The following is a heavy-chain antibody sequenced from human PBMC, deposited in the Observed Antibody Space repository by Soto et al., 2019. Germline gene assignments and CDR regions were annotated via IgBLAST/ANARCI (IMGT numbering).Heavy chain of an antibody. V-gene: IGHV3-48*03. CDR2: ISSRGSLI. J-gene: IGHJ4*02. CDR1: RFTFSSYE. CDR3: ARDYYDSSGYYYLDY. Sequence: PGGSLRLSCAASRFTFSSYEMNWVRQAPGKGLELVSFISSRGSLIYYADSVKGRFTISRDNAKNSLYLQMNSLRAEDTAVYYCARDYYDSSGYYYLDYWGQGTLVTVSS. D-gene: IGHD3-22*01.